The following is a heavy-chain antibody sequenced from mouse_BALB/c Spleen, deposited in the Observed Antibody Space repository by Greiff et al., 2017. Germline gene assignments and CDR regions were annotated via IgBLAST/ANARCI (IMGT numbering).Heavy chain of an antibody. Sequence: EVQGVESGGGLVKPGGSLKLSCAASGFTFSSYAMSWVRQSPEKRLAWVAAISSGGSYTYYPDTVTGRFTISRDNAKHTLYLEMSSLMSEDTAMYYCARADYWAMDYWGQGTSVTVSA. CDR3: ARADYWAMDY. CDR2: ISSGGSYT. CDR1: GFTFSSYA. J-gene: IGHJ4*01. V-gene: IGHV5-9-4*01.